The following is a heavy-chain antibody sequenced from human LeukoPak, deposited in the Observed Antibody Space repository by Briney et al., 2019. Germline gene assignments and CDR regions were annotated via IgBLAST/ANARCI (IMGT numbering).Heavy chain of an antibody. CDR1: GGSISSSSYY. CDR2: IYYSGST. CDR3: ARDPRYYDFLGLGDSGFDY. D-gene: IGHD3-3*01. V-gene: IGHV4-39*07. J-gene: IGHJ4*02. Sequence: SETLSLTCTVSGGSISSSSYYWGWIRQPPGKGLEWIGSIYYSGSTCYNPSLKSRVTISVDTSKNQFSLKLSSVTAADTAVYYCARDPRYYDFLGLGDSGFDYWGQGTLVTVSS.